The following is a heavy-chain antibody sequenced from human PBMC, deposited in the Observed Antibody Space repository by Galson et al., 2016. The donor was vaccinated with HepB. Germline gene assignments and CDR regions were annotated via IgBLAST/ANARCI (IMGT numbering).Heavy chain of an antibody. Sequence: CAISGDSVSSNSATWNWIRQSPSRGLEWLGRTYYRSKWFSDYAMSMKGRITINPDTSKNQFSLQLDSVTPEDTGVYYCAKVHDTNWIDPSEDHFFDYWGQGTLVTVSS. D-gene: IGHD1-1*01. J-gene: IGHJ4*02. CDR1: GDSVSSNSAT. V-gene: IGHV6-1*01. CDR3: AKVHDTNWIDPSEDHFFDY. CDR2: TYYRSKWFS.